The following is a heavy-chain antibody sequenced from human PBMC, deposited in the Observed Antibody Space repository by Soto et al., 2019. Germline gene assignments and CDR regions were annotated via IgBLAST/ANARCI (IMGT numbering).Heavy chain of an antibody. V-gene: IGHV4-59*08. CDR3: ARRYGDYFDY. J-gene: IGHJ4*02. Sequence: QVQLQESGPGLVKPSETLSLTCTVSGGSISSYYWSWIRQPPGKGLEWIGYIYYSGSTTYSPSLKSRVTISVGTSKNQFSLKLSSVTAADTAVDYCARRYGDYFDYWGQGTLVTVSS. CDR1: GGSISSYY. D-gene: IGHD4-17*01. CDR2: IYYSGST.